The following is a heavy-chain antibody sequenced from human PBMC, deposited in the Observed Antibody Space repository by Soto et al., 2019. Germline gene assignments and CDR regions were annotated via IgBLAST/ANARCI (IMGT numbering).Heavy chain of an antibody. J-gene: IGHJ4*02. V-gene: IGHV4-39*07. CDR1: GGSISSSSYY. CDR3: ARMDTEGATGSFDY. CDR2: IYYSGST. D-gene: IGHD1-26*01. Sequence: SETLSLTCTVSGGSISSSSYYWGWIRQPPGKGLEWIGSIYYSGSTYYNPSLKSRVTISVDKSKNQFSLKLSSVTAADTAVYYCARMDTEGATGSFDYWGQGTLVTVSS.